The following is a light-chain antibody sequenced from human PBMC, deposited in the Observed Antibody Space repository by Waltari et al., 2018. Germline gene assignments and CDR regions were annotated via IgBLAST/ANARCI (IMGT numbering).Light chain of an antibody. CDR1: QGISSY. V-gene: IGKV1-8*01. CDR3: QQYDSYPPT. CDR2: AAS. Sequence: AIRMTQSPSPFSASTGDSVTSTCRASQGISSYLAWYQHKPGKAPKRLIYAASTLQSGVPSRFSGSGSGTDFTLTISCLQSEDFATYYCQQYDSYPPTFGPGTKVDIK. J-gene: IGKJ3*01.